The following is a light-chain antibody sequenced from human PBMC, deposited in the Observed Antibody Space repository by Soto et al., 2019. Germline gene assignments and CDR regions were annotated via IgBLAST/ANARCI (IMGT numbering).Light chain of an antibody. CDR3: QHYNNYPVT. CDR2: DAS. CDR1: QEISNH. V-gene: IGKV1-16*02. Sequence: DIQMTQSPSSLSASVGDRVTITCRASQEISNHLAWFQRKPGKPPKSLIFDASSLQSGVPSKFSGSGSGTDFTLTISSLQPEDFATYYCQHYNNYPVTFRGGTKVEIK. J-gene: IGKJ4*01.